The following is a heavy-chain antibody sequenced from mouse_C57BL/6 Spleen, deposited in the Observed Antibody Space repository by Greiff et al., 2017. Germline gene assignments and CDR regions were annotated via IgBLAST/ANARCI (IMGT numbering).Heavy chain of an antibody. Sequence: VQLKESGAELVKPGASVKLSCKASGYTFTEYTIHWVKQRSGQGLEWIGWFYPGSGSIKYNEKFKDKATLTADKSSSTVYMELSRLTSEDSAVYCCARHETVGDYYGSIDYWGQGTTLTVSS. CDR2: FYPGSGSI. J-gene: IGHJ2*01. CDR1: GYTFTEYT. CDR3: ARHETVGDYYGSIDY. D-gene: IGHD1-1*01. V-gene: IGHV1-62-2*01.